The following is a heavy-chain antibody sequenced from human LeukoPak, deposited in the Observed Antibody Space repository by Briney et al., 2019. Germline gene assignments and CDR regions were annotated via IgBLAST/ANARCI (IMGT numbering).Heavy chain of an antibody. V-gene: IGHV4-34*01. D-gene: IGHD6-25*01. Sequence: SETLFLTCAVYGGSFSGYYWSWIRQPPGKGLEWIGEINHSGSTNYNPTPKSRVTISVDTSKNQFSLKLSSVTAADTAVYYCARAPLRGPQKGFDYWGQGTLVTVSS. CDR1: GGSFSGYY. CDR3: ARAPLRGPQKGFDY. CDR2: INHSGST. J-gene: IGHJ4*02.